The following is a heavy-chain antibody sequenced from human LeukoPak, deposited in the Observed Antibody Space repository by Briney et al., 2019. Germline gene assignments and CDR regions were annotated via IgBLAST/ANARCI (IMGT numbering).Heavy chain of an antibody. CDR2: ISYDGTNK. J-gene: IGHJ5*02. CDR3: AKGDGINHYHWFDP. Sequence: GRSLRLSCAASGFTFRSYGMHWVRQAPGKGLDWVAVISYDGTNKYYADSVKGRFTISRDNSKNTLYLQMNSLRADDTAVYYCAKGDGINHYHWFDPWGQGTLVTVSS. CDR1: GFTFRSYG. V-gene: IGHV3-30*18. D-gene: IGHD2-15*01.